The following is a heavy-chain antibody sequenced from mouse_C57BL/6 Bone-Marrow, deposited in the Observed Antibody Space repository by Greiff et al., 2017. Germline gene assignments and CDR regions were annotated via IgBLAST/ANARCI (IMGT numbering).Heavy chain of an antibody. Sequence: EVKLVESGGGLVQPGGSLSLSCAASGFTFTDYYMSWVRQPPGKALEWLGFIRNKANGYTTEYSASVKGRFTISRDTSQSILYLQMNALRAEDSSTYYCARYGWFYAMDYWVQGTSVTVSS. V-gene: IGHV7-3*01. D-gene: IGHD2-2*01. CDR2: IRNKANGYTT. J-gene: IGHJ4*01. CDR1: GFTFTDYY. CDR3: ARYGWFYAMDY.